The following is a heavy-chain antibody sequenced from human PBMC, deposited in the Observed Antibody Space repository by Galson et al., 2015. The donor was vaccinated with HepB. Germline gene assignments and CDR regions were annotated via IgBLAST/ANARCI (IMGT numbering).Heavy chain of an antibody. CDR3: ARDSSQIVVVVAATGGWFDP. CDR1: GGTFSSYA. Sequence: SVKVSCKASGGTFSSYAISWVRQAPGQGLEWMGGIIPIFGTANYAQKFQGRVTITADKSTSTAYMELSSLRSEDTAVYHCARDSSQIVVVVAATGGWFDPWGQGTLVTVSS. D-gene: IGHD2-15*01. CDR2: IIPIFGTA. J-gene: IGHJ5*02. V-gene: IGHV1-69*06.